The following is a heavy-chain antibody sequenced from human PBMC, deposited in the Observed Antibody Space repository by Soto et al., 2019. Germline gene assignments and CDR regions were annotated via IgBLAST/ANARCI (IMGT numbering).Heavy chain of an antibody. Sequence: SETLSLTCAVYGGSFSGYYWIWIRQPPGKGLEWIGEINHSGSTNYNPSLKSRVTISVDTSKNQFSLKLSSVTAADTAVYYCARGRRLEMVRGVIITYYYYYYMDVWGKGTTVTVSS. CDR3: ARGRRLEMVRGVIITYYYYYYMDV. CDR1: GGSFSGYY. D-gene: IGHD3-10*01. J-gene: IGHJ6*03. V-gene: IGHV4-34*01. CDR2: INHSGST.